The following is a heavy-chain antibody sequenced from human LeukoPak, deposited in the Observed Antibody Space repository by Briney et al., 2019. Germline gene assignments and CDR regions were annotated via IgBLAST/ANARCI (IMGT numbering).Heavy chain of an antibody. D-gene: IGHD4-17*01. CDR3: ARDMYYGDYEIDY. CDR1: GFTFSSYN. V-gene: IGHV3-48*02. Sequence: GGSLRLSCAASGFTFSSYNMNWVRQAPGKGLEWVSYITSSSSTIYYADSVKGRFTISRDNAKNSLFLQMNSLRDEDTAVYYCARDMYYGDYEIDYWGQGTLVTVSS. J-gene: IGHJ4*02. CDR2: ITSSSSTI.